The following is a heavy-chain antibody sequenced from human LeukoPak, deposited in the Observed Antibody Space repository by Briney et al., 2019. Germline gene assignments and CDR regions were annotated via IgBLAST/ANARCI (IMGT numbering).Heavy chain of an antibody. CDR1: GYTFTSNH. Sequence: ASVKVSCKASGYTFTSNHIHRVRQAPGQGLEWMGIINPSDDTTTYAQKFRGRVTMTRDTSTSTVYMDLSSLRSEDTAVYYCARDGGSYGDCPHWGQGTLVTVSS. CDR2: INPSDDTT. J-gene: IGHJ1*01. CDR3: ARDGGSYGDCPH. V-gene: IGHV1-46*01. D-gene: IGHD4-17*01.